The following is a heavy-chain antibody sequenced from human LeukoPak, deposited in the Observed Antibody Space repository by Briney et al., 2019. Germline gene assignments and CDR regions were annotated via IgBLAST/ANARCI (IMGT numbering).Heavy chain of an antibody. Sequence: GGSLRLSCAASGFTFSSYSMNWVRQAPGKGLEWVSSISSSSSYIYYADSVKGRFTISRDNAKDSLYLQMNSLRAEDTAVYYCARSSGSYHPFDYWGQGTLVTVSS. CDR2: ISSSSSYI. J-gene: IGHJ4*02. V-gene: IGHV3-21*01. CDR3: ARSSGSYHPFDY. D-gene: IGHD1-26*01. CDR1: GFTFSSYS.